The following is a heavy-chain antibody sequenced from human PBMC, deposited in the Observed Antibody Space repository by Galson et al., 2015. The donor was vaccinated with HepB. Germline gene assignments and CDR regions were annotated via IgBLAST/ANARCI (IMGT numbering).Heavy chain of an antibody. CDR3: AKGCSSWGYCSGGSCYYFDY. CDR1: GFTFSSYA. D-gene: IGHD2-15*01. V-gene: IGHV3-23*01. Sequence: SLRLSCAASGFTFSSYAMTWVRQAPGKGLGWVSAISGSGGSTYYADSVKGRFTISRDNSKNTLYLQMNSLRAEDTAVYYCAKGCSSWGYCSGGSCYYFDYWGPGTLVIVSS. CDR2: ISGSGGST. J-gene: IGHJ4*02.